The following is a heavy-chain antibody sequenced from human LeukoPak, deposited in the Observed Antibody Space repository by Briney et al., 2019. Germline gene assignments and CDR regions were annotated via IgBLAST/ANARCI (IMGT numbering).Heavy chain of an antibody. D-gene: IGHD2-2*01. V-gene: IGHV4-59*11. CDR1: GGSISSHY. CDR2: IYYSGST. Sequence: PSETLSLTCTVSGGSISSHYWSWIRQPPGKGLEWIGYIYYSGSTNYNPSLKSRVTISVDTSKNQFSLKLSSVTAADTAVYYCARAPSSAEYVVVPAAILGAFDIWSQGTMVTVSS. CDR3: ARAPSSAEYVVVPAAILGAFDI. J-gene: IGHJ3*02.